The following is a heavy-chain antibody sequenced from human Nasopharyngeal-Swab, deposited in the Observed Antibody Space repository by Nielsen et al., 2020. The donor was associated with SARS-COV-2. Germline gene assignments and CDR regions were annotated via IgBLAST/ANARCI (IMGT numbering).Heavy chain of an antibody. D-gene: IGHD3-22*01. CDR1: GYTFTSYG. J-gene: IGHJ6*02. Sequence: ASVKVSCKASGYTFTSYGLSWVRQAPGQGLEWMGWISAYNGSTNYAQKLQGRVTMTTDTSTSTAYMELRSLRSDDTAVYYCARDVESDSSGYYYYYGMDVWGQGTTVTVSS. CDR3: ARDVESDSSGYYYYYGMDV. CDR2: ISAYNGST. V-gene: IGHV1-18*01.